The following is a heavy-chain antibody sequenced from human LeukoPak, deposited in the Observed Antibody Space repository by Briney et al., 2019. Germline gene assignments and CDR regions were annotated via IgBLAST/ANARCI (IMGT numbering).Heavy chain of an antibody. J-gene: IGHJ4*02. CDR2: ISSSGSTI. CDR1: GFTFSSYS. CDR3: ARALLRGSRGFDY. D-gene: IGHD2-15*01. V-gene: IGHV3-48*04. Sequence: PGGSLRLSCAASGFTFSSYSMNWVRQAPGKGLEWVSYISSSGSTIYYADSVKGRFTISRDNAKNSLYLQMNSLRAEDTAVYYCARALLRGSRGFDYWGQGTLVTVSS.